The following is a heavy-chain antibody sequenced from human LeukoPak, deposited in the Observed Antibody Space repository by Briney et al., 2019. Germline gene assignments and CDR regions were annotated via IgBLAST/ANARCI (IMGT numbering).Heavy chain of an antibody. V-gene: IGHV4-30-2*01. CDR2: IYHSGST. CDR3: ASFTTIFGVVAYFDY. D-gene: IGHD3-3*01. J-gene: IGHJ4*02. Sequence: SQTLSLTCAVSGGSISSGGYSWSWIRQPPGKGLEWIGYIYHSGSTYYNPSLKSRVTISVDRSKNQFSLKLSSVTAADTAVYYCASFTTIFGVVAYFDYWGQGTLVTVSS. CDR1: GGSISSGGYS.